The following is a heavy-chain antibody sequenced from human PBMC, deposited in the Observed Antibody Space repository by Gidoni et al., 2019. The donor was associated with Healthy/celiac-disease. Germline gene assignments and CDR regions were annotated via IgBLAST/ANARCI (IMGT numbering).Heavy chain of an antibody. D-gene: IGHD6-6*01. Sequence: EVQLVESGGGLVKPGGSLRLPCAASGFTFLNAWMNWVRQAPGKGLEWVGRIKSKTDGGTTDYAAPVKGRFTISRDDSKNTLYLQMNSLKTEDTAVYYCTTGFYFSSSYFDYWGQGTLVTVSS. CDR1: GFTFLNAW. V-gene: IGHV3-15*07. CDR3: TTGFYFSSSYFDY. J-gene: IGHJ4*02. CDR2: IKSKTDGGTT.